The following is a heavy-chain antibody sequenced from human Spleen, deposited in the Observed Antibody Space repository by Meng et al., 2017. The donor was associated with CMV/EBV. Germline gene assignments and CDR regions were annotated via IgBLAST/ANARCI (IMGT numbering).Heavy chain of an antibody. CDR2: IKQDGSEK. CDR1: GFTFSSYW. D-gene: IGHD2-2*02. Sequence: GESLKISCAASGFTFSSYWMSWVRQAPGKGLEWVANIKQDGSEKHYADSVKGRFTISRDNSKNTLYLQMNSLRAEDTAVYYCAKARTPIYCSSTSCYRMGFDYWGQGTLVTVSS. V-gene: IGHV3-7*01. CDR3: AKARTPIYCSSTSCYRMGFDY. J-gene: IGHJ4*02.